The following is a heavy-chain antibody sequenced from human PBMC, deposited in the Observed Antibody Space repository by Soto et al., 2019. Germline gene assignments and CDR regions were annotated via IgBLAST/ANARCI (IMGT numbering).Heavy chain of an antibody. V-gene: IGHV3-48*03. CDR1: GFTFSNYE. D-gene: IGHD5-12*01. CDR3: VRDRTATVATSIDY. J-gene: IGHJ4*01. CDR2: ISYSGSPT. Sequence: GGSLRLSCAASGFTFSNYEMNWVRQAPGKGLEWVAYISYSGSPTKYPDSVKGRFTISRDNARDSLHLQMNSLRVEDSAVYYCVRDRTATVATSIDYWGHGTLVTVSS.